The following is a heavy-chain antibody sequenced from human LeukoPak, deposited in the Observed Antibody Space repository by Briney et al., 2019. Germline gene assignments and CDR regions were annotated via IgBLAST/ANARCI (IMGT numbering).Heavy chain of an antibody. D-gene: IGHD3-10*01. J-gene: IGHJ4*02. V-gene: IGHV4-59*11. CDR1: GGSITRRY. CDR2: INYSGNT. CDR3: GRGGGGSYLEYSFDY. Sequence: SETLSLTCFVSGGSITRRYWSWLRQPPGKGLEWIGYINYSGNTNYNPSLKSRVLISVDTSKNQFSLKLSSVTAADTAVYYCGRGGGGSYLEYSFDYWGQGTLVTVSS.